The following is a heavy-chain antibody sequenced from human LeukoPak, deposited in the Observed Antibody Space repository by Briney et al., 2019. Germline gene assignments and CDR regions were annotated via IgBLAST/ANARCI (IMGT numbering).Heavy chain of an antibody. CDR1: GVSISPYY. Sequence: PSETLSLTCTVSGVSISPYYWSWIRQPPGKGLEWIGYIHYSGSTNYNPSLKSRVSMSVDTSKNQFSLKLSSVTAADTAVYHCARDNWNYGSSMDVWGQGTTVTVSS. CDR2: IHYSGST. CDR3: ARDNWNYGSSMDV. V-gene: IGHV4-59*01. D-gene: IGHD1-7*01. J-gene: IGHJ6*02.